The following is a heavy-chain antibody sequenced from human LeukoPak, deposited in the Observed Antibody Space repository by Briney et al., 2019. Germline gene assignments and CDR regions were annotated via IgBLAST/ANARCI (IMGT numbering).Heavy chain of an antibody. CDR3: AKSDDYGDYGTSDY. CDR1: GFTFSSYG. Sequence: PGGSLRLSCAASGFTFSSYGMHWVRQAPGKGLEWVAVIWYDGSNKYYADSVKGRFTISRDNSKSTLYLQMNSLRAEDTAVYYCAKSDDYGDYGTSDYWGQGTLVTVPS. V-gene: IGHV3-33*06. D-gene: IGHD4-17*01. CDR2: IWYDGSNK. J-gene: IGHJ4*02.